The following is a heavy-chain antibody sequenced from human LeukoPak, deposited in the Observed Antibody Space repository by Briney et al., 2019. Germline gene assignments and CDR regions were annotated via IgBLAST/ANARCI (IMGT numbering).Heavy chain of an antibody. D-gene: IGHD5-18*01. J-gene: IGHJ4*02. CDR1: GFTLSNSW. CDR3: VRDGEYSHGIDFDY. Sequence: GGSLRLSCAASGFTLSNSWMHWVRQAPGKGLVWVSRTNGDGSDTGYADSVKGRFTISRDSATNTLYLQMNSLRAEDTAIYYCVRDGEYSHGIDFDYWGQGTLVTVSP. V-gene: IGHV3-74*01. CDR2: TNGDGSDT.